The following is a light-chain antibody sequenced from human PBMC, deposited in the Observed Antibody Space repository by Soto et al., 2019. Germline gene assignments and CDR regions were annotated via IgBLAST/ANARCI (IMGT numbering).Light chain of an antibody. V-gene: IGKV3-15*01. J-gene: IGKJ2*01. CDR2: RAS. Sequence: EIVMTQSPATLSVSPGERATLSCRASQSVSSNLAWYQQKPGQAPRLVIYRASSRATGIPARFSGSGSGTEFTLTISSLQSEDFAVYYCQQYNNWPYTFGQGTKLEIK. CDR3: QQYNNWPYT. CDR1: QSVSSN.